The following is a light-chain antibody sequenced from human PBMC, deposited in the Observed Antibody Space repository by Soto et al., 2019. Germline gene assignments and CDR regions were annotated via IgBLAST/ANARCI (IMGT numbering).Light chain of an antibody. J-gene: IGKJ1*01. V-gene: IGKV1-39*01. CDR1: QSISHY. Sequence: DMQMTQYSCFLSAYVGXRVTITCXASQSISHYVNWYQGQLGKAPKLLSYAASSLQSWVPSRFSGSGSGTDFTLTSNSLQPEDFATYYCQQSYDTPETFGQGTKLDIK. CDR2: AAS. CDR3: QQSYDTPET.